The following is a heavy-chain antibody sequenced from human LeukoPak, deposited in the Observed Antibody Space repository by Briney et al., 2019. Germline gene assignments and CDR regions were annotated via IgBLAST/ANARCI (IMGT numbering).Heavy chain of an antibody. CDR1: GGSISSSSYY. Sequence: SETLSLTCTVSGGSISSSSYYWGWIRQPPGKGLEWIGSIYYSGSTYYNPSLESRVTISVDTSKNQFSLKLSSVTAADTAVYYCARDRYCSSTSCYPNAFDIWGQGTMVTVSS. V-gene: IGHV4-39*07. D-gene: IGHD2-2*01. CDR2: IYYSGST. J-gene: IGHJ3*02. CDR3: ARDRYCSSTSCYPNAFDI.